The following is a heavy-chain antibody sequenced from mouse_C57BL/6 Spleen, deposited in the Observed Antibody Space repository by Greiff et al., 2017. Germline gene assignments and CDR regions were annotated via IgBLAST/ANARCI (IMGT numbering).Heavy chain of an antibody. CDR2: IHPNSGST. J-gene: IGHJ3*01. CDR3: AREGYSNYLLFAY. CDR1: GYTFTSYW. V-gene: IGHV1-64*01. Sequence: QVQLQQLGAELEKPGASVKLSCKASGYTFTSYWMHWVKQRPGQGLEWIGMIHPNSGSTNYNEKFKSKATLTVDKSSSTAYMQLSSLTSEDSAVYYCAREGYSNYLLFAYWGQGTLVTVSA. D-gene: IGHD2-5*01.